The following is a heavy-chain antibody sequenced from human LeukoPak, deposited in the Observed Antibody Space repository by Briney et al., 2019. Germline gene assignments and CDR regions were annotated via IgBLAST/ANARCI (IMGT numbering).Heavy chain of an antibody. D-gene: IGHD3-10*01. V-gene: IGHV3-21*01. CDR1: GFTFSSYS. J-gene: IGHJ4*02. CDR2: ISSSSSYI. CDR3: ASGSEVVIDY. Sequence: GGSLRPSCAASGFTFSSYSMNWVRQAPGKGLEWVSSISSSSSYIYYADSVKGRFTISRDNAKNSLYLQMNSLRAEDTAVYYCASGSEVVIDYWGQGTLVTVSS.